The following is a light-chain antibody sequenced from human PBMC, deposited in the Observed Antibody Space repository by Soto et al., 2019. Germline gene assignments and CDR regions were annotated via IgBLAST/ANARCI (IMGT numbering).Light chain of an antibody. CDR2: GAS. CDR3: QQYGSSPPIT. CDR1: QSVSSSY. V-gene: IGKV3-20*01. J-gene: IGKJ5*01. Sequence: IVLTKSPGTLSLSPGERATLSCRASQSVSSSYLAWYQQRPGQAPRLLIYGASSRATGIPDRFSGSGSGTDFTLTISRLEPEDFAVHYCQQYGSSPPITSGQGTRLEI.